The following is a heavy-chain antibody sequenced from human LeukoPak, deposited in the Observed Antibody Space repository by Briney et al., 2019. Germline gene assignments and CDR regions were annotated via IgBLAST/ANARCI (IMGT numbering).Heavy chain of an antibody. V-gene: IGHV3-9*01. D-gene: IGHD3-22*01. Sequence: GGSLTLSCAASGLTFDDSAMHWVRQAPAKGLEWVSGISWNTASTAYADSVKGRFTISRDNAKNSLYLQMNSLRAEDTAFYYCAKSPYYYDSSGYYLNWYFDLWVRGTLVTVSS. CDR1: GLTFDDSA. J-gene: IGHJ2*01. CDR2: ISWNTAST. CDR3: AKSPYYYDSSGYYLNWYFDL.